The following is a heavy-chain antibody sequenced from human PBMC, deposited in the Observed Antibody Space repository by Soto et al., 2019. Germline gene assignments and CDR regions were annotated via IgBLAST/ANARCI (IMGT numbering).Heavy chain of an antibody. CDR2: MYYGGST. CDR1: GGSISSSSYY. Sequence: PSETLSLTCSVSGGSISSSSYYWGWIRQPPGKGLEWIGTMYYGGSTYYNPSLKSRVTISVDTSKNQFSLKLSSVTAADTAVYSCARPSPHVDIVHFDYWGQGTLVTVSS. CDR3: ARPSPHVDIVHFDY. V-gene: IGHV4-39*01. D-gene: IGHD5-12*01. J-gene: IGHJ4*02.